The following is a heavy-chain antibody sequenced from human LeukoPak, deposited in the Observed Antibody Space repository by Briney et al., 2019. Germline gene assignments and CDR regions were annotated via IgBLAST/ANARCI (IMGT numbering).Heavy chain of an antibody. J-gene: IGHJ4*02. CDR2: IYWNDDK. CDR3: AHRLTKYVGFDY. V-gene: IGHV2-5*01. Sequence: TLSLTCTVSGGSISSYYWSWIPQPPGKGLEWLALIYWNDDKRCSPSLNSRLTITKDTSENQVVLTMTDVDPVDTATYYCAHRLTKYVGFDYWGQGTLVTVSS. CDR1: GGSISSYYW. D-gene: IGHD4-11*01.